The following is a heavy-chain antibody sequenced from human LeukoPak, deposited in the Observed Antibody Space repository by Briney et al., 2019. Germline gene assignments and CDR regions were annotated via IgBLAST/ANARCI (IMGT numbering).Heavy chain of an antibody. CDR1: GGSISSYY. Sequence: SETLSLTCTVSGGSISSYYWSWIRQPPGKGLEWVGYIYYSGSTNYNPSLKSRVTISVDTSKNQFSLKLSSVTAAGPAVYYCARDRDSDFWSLWGQGTLVTVPS. CDR2: IYYSGST. CDR3: ARDRDSDFWSL. V-gene: IGHV4-59*01. J-gene: IGHJ4*02. D-gene: IGHD3-3*01.